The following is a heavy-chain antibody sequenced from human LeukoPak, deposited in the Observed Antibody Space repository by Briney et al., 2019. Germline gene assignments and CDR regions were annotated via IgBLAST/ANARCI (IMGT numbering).Heavy chain of an antibody. CDR3: ARSQNYYGSGDY. CDR1: GDSVSNGNYY. Sequence: PSETLSLTCTVSGDSVSNGNYYWSWLRQPPGRPLEWLGYIYYTGNTYYNPSLEGRVTLSVDTSKNQFSVKLSSVTAADTAVYYCARSQNYYGSGDYWSQGTLVTVSS. V-gene: IGHV4-61*01. D-gene: IGHD3-10*01. CDR2: IYYTGNT. J-gene: IGHJ4*02.